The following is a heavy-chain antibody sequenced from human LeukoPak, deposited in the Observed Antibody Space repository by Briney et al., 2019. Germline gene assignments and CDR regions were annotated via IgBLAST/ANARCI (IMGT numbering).Heavy chain of an antibody. CDR2: IYPGDADT. J-gene: IGHJ5*02. Sequence: GESLKISCMGSGYSFPSYWIGWVRQMPGRGLEWMGIIYPGDADTRYSPSFRGQVTISADKSISAAYLQWSSLKASDTAIYYCARQGGIAVAGTSWFDPWGQGTLVTVSS. CDR1: GYSFPSYW. D-gene: IGHD6-19*01. V-gene: IGHV5-51*01. CDR3: ARQGGIAVAGTSWFDP.